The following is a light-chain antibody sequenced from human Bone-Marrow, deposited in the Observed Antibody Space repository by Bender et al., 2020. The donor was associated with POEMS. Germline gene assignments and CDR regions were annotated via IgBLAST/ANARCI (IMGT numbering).Light chain of an antibody. CDR2: DVS. V-gene: IGLV2-14*01. CDR3: SSYARSSSLGVA. J-gene: IGLJ2*01. CDR1: SSDVGGYNY. Sequence: QSALTQPASVSGSPGQSIAISCTGTSSDVGGYNYVSWYQQHPGKAPKLMIYDVSNRPSGVSNRFSGSKSGNTASLTISGLQAEDEADYYCSSYARSSSLGVAFGGGTKLTVL.